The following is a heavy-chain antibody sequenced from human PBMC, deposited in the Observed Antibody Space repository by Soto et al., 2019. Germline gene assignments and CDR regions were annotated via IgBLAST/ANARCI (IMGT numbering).Heavy chain of an antibody. D-gene: IGHD6-19*01. V-gene: IGHV4-59*01. Sequence: AETLSLTCTVSGGSISTYYWSWIRQPPGKGLEWIGYIYYSGSTNYNPSLKSRVTISVDTSKNQFSLKLSSVTAADTAVYYCARGIAVAGTFDYWGQGTLVTVSS. CDR3: ARGIAVAGTFDY. J-gene: IGHJ4*02. CDR1: GGSISTYY. CDR2: IYYSGST.